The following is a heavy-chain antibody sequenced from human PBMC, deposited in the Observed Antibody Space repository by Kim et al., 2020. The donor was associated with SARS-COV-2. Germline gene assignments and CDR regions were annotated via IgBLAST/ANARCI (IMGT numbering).Heavy chain of an antibody. D-gene: IGHD6-13*01. CDR1: GFTFSSYA. CDR3: ARDLGIAAHSSYFDP. V-gene: IGHV3-30-3*01. Sequence: GGSLRLSCAASGFTFSSYAMHWVRQAPGKGLEWVAVISYDGSNKYYADSVKGRFTISRDNSKNTLYLQMNSLRAEDTAVYYCARDLGIAAHSSYFDPWG. J-gene: IGHJ5*02. CDR2: ISYDGSNK.